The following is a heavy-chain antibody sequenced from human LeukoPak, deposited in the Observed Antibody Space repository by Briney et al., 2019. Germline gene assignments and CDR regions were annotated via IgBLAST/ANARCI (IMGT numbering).Heavy chain of an antibody. CDR3: ASSGWYGLIDY. CDR2: ISGSGGST. Sequence: SGGSLRLSCAASGFTFSSYAMSWVRQAPGEGLEWVSAISGSGGSTYYADSVKGRFTISRDNSKNTLYLQMNSLRAEDTAVYYCASSGWYGLIDYWGQGTLVTVSS. D-gene: IGHD6-19*01. CDR1: GFTFSSYA. V-gene: IGHV3-23*01. J-gene: IGHJ4*01.